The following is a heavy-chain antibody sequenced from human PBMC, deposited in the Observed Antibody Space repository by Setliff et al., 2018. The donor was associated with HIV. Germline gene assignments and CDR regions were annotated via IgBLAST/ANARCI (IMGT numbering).Heavy chain of an antibody. CDR3: ARHDCGGDCSINWFDP. Sequence: SETLSLTCTVSGGSFSTYYWSWIRQPAGEGLEYIGRVHSTGTTIYNPSLKSRVTMSVDTSKNQFSLELTSVTAADTAVYYCARHDCGGDCSINWFDPWGHGTLVTVSS. D-gene: IGHD2-21*02. CDR2: VHSTGTT. CDR1: GGSFSTYY. J-gene: IGHJ5*02. V-gene: IGHV4-4*07.